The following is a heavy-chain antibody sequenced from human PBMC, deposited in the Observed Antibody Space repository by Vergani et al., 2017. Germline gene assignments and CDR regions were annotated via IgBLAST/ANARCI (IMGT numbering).Heavy chain of an antibody. CDR3: ARGGGSYPYYYYGMDV. CDR1: GGSISSYY. CDR2: IYYSGST. J-gene: IGHJ6*02. D-gene: IGHD1-26*01. V-gene: IGHV4-59*01. Sequence: QVQLQESCPGLVKPSETLSLTCTVSGGSISSYYWSWIRQPPGKGLEWIGYIYYSGSTNYNPSLKSRVTISVDTSKNQFSLKLSSVTAADTAVYYCARGGGSYPYYYYGMDVWGQGTTVTVSS.